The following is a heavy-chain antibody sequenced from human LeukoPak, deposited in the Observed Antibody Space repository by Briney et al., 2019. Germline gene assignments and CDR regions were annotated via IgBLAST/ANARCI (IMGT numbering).Heavy chain of an antibody. CDR3: ARSYYDILTGYSATSHYGMDV. V-gene: IGHV5-51*01. CDR1: GYSFTSYW. Sequence: GESLKISCKGSGYSFTSYWIGWVRQMPGKGLEWMGIIYPGDSDTRYSPSFQGQVTISADKSISTAYLQWSSLKASDTAMYYCARSYYDILTGYSATSHYGMDVWAKGPRSPSPQ. J-gene: IGHJ6*04. D-gene: IGHD3-9*01. CDR2: IYPGDSDT.